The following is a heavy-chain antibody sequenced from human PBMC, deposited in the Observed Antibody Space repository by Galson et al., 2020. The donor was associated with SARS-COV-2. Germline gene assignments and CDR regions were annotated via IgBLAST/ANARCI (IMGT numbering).Heavy chain of an antibody. CDR1: GFIFSDYA. D-gene: IGHD2-2*01. CDR2: ISSNGGTL. Sequence: GGSLRLSCSASGFIFSDYAMHWVRQAPGKGLEYVSAISSNGGTLFYADSVNGRFTMSRDNSKNMFYLQMTALRLEDTAFYYCLSYSSTRQNHWGQGTLVTVSS. V-gene: IGHV3-64D*06. J-gene: IGHJ5*02. CDR3: LSYSSTRQNH.